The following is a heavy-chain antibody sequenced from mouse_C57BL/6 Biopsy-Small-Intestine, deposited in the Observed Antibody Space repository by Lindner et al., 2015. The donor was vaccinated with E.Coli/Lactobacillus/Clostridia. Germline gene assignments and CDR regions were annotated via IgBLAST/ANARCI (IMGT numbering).Heavy chain of an antibody. Sequence: VQLQESGPELVKPGASVKISCKASGYSFTDFNMNWVKQSNGKRLEWIGVINPNYGTTNYNQKFKGKATLTVDRSSSTAYMQLNSLTSEDSAVYYCSRVGYYLFAYWGRGTLVTVSA. CDR3: SRVGYYLFAY. D-gene: IGHD2-3*01. CDR2: INPNYGTT. CDR1: GYSFTDFN. V-gene: IGHV1-39*01. J-gene: IGHJ3*01.